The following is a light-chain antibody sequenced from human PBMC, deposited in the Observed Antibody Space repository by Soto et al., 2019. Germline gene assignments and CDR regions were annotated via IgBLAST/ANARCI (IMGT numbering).Light chain of an antibody. J-gene: IGLJ1*01. CDR1: SSDVGGFNY. CDR3: SSYTTSSSYV. CDR2: DVY. Sequence: QSVLTQPASVSGSPGQSITISCTGTSSDVGGFNYVSWYQQHPGKAPKLLIFDVYSRPSGISNRFSGSKSGNTASLTISGLQAEDEADYYCSSYTTSSSYVFGAGTGHRP. V-gene: IGLV2-14*01.